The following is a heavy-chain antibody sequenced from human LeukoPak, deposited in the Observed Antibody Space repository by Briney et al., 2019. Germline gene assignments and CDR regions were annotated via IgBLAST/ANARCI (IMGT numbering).Heavy chain of an antibody. D-gene: IGHD3-3*01. V-gene: IGHV4-61*02. Sequence: SQTLSLTCTVSGDSIRSGSYYWNWIRQPAGKGLEWIGRIYISGSTNYNPSLQSRVTISLDTSKKFSLKLTSVTAADTAVYYCARDESHWSGHPNYYMDVWGKGTTVTISS. CDR3: ARDESHWSGHPNYYMDV. CDR1: GDSIRSGSYY. CDR2: IYISGST. J-gene: IGHJ6*03.